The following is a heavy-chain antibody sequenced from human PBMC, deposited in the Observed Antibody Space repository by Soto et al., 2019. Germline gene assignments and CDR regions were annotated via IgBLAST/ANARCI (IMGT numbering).Heavy chain of an antibody. D-gene: IGHD6-19*01. CDR2: IYSAGSA. Sequence: PGGSLRLSCAASGFTVSSYYMSWVRQAPGKGLEWVSVIYSAGSADFADSVKGRFTISRDNSKNTLYLQMSSLRAEDTAVYYCARAPLYSSGWAGGFDYWGQGTLVTVSS. V-gene: IGHV3-66*01. J-gene: IGHJ4*02. CDR1: GFTVSSYY. CDR3: ARAPLYSSGWAGGFDY.